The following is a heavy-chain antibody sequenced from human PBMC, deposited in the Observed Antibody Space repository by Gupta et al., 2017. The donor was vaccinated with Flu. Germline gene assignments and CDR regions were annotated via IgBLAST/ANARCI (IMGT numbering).Heavy chain of an antibody. Sequence: QVTLKESGPVLVKPTESLTLTCIVSGFSLTDEKMGVTWIRQAPGRALEWLAHIFSNAEKSYMTSLRSRLTISQDISQNQMVLTVTSVDPLDTATYYCARTKKYTITTFDAMDVWGPGTTVTVSS. CDR3: ARTKKYTITTFDAMDV. V-gene: IGHV2-26*01. D-gene: IGHD5-12*01. CDR1: GFSLTDEKMG. J-gene: IGHJ6*02. CDR2: IFSNAEK.